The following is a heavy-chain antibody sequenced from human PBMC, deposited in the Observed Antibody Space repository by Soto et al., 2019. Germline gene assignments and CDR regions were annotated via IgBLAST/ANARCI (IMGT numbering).Heavy chain of an antibody. Sequence: GGSLRLSCAVSGFTFSSYGMSWVRQPHGKGLEWVSSISGSGGSTYYADSVKGRFTISRDNSKNTLYLQMNSLRAEDTAVYYCAKASAPGGTYFPLWFWGQGTLVTVS. CDR2: ISGSGGST. D-gene: IGHD1-26*01. V-gene: IGHV3-23*01. J-gene: IGHJ4*02. CDR1: GFTFSSYG. CDR3: AKASAPGGTYFPLWF.